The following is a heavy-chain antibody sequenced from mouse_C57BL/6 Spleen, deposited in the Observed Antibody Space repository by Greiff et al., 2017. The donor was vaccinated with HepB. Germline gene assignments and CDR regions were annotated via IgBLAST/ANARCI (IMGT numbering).Heavy chain of an antibody. CDR1: GYAFSSYW. CDR3: ARCPTGSYAMDY. D-gene: IGHD4-1*02. V-gene: IGHV1-80*01. J-gene: IGHJ4*01. Sequence: VQLQESGAELVKPGASVKISCKASGYAFSSYWMNWVKQRPGKGLEWIGQIYPGDGDTNYNGKFKGKATLTADKSSSTAYMQLSSLTSEDSAVYFCARCPTGSYAMDYWGQGTSVTVSS. CDR2: IYPGDGDT.